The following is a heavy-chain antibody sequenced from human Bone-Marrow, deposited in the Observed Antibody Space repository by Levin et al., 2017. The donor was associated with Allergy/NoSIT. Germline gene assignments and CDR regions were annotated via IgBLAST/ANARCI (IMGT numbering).Heavy chain of an antibody. CDR2: IYNSGSA. D-gene: IGHD2-2*01. Sequence: SETLSLTCTVSGGSVSSVSSCWSWIRQPPGKGLEWIGYIYNSGSAKHNPSLKSRATISVDTSKNQLSLKLTSVTAADTAVYYCARDRVVPDVKACYYYGMDVWGQGTTVTVSS. CDR3: ARDRVVPDVKACYYYGMDV. V-gene: IGHV4-61*01. CDR1: GGSVSSVSSC. J-gene: IGHJ6*02.